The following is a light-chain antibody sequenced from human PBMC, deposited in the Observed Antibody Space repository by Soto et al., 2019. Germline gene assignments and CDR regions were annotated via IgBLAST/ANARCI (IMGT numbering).Light chain of an antibody. J-gene: IGLJ1*01. CDR1: SSDVGGYNY. CDR3: SSYTDNGSLYV. V-gene: IGLV2-14*01. Sequence: QSVLTQPASVSGSPGQSITISCTGTSSDVGGYNYVSWFQHRPGKAPKLMIYEVTNRPSGVPNRFSASKSGNTASLTISGLQAEDEAYYFCSSYTDNGSLYVLGTGTKVTV. CDR2: EVT.